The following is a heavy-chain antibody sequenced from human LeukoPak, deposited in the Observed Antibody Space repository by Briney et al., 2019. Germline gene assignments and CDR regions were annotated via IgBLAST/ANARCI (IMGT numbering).Heavy chain of an antibody. CDR2: ISSSSSYI. V-gene: IGHV3-21*06. CDR1: GFTFSSYS. J-gene: IGHJ4*02. Sequence: PGGSLRLSCAASGFTFSSYSMNWVRQAPGKGLEWVSSISSSSSYIYYADSVKGRFTISRDNAKNSLYLQMYSLRAEDTAVYYCAGDYPRLGYYEYWGQGTLVTVSS. CDR3: AGDYPRLGYYEY. D-gene: IGHD2-21*01.